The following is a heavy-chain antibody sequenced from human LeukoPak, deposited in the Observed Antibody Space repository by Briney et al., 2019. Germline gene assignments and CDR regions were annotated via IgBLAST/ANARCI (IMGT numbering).Heavy chain of an antibody. J-gene: IGHJ4*02. CDR3: ARALQDFWSGYLFDY. V-gene: IGHV4-4*07. Sequence: SETLSLTCTVSGGSISSYYWSWIRQPAGKGLEWIGRIYTGGSTNYNPSLKSRVTMSVDTSKNQFSLKLSSVTATDTAVYYCARALQDFWSGYLFDYWGQGTLVTVSS. CDR1: GGSISSYY. CDR2: IYTGGST. D-gene: IGHD3-3*01.